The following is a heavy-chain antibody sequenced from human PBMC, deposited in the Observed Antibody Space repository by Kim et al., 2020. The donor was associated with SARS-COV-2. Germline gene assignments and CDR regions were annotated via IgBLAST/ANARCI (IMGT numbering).Heavy chain of an antibody. V-gene: IGHV4-59*01. CDR1: GGSISSYY. Sequence: SETLSLTCTVSGGSISSYYWSWIRQPPGKGLEWIGYIYYSGSTNYNPSLKCRVTISVDTSKNQFSLKLSSVTAADTAVYYCARDSLGDYDILTGYVHDA. J-gene: IGHJ3*01. D-gene: IGHD3-9*01. CDR3: ARDSLGDYDILTGYVHDA. CDR2: IYYSGST.